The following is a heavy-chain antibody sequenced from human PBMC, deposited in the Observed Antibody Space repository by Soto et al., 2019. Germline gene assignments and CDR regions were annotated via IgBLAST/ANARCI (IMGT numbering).Heavy chain of an antibody. CDR1: GFTFSSYS. Sequence: GGSLRLSCAASGFTFSSYSMNWVRQAPGKGLEWVSGISGSGGGTYYAGSVKGRFTISRDNSKNTLYLQMNSLRAEDTAVYYCAKDRTVYYDFWSGPPSLDVWGQGTTVTVSS. V-gene: IGHV3-23*01. CDR2: ISGSGGGT. J-gene: IGHJ6*02. D-gene: IGHD3-3*01. CDR3: AKDRTVYYDFWSGPPSLDV.